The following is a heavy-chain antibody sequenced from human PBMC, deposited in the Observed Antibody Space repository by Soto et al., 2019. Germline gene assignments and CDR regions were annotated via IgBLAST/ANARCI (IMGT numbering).Heavy chain of an antibody. CDR2: IIPIFGTA. D-gene: IGHD3-22*01. Sequence: SVKVSCKASRGTFSSYAISWVRQAPGQGLEWMGEIIPIFGTANYAQKFQGRVTITADESTSTAYMELSSLRSEDTAVYYCARDRGPSSGYYPYWFDPWGQGTLVTVSS. CDR1: RGTFSSYA. J-gene: IGHJ5*02. CDR3: ARDRGPSSGYYPYWFDP. V-gene: IGHV1-69*13.